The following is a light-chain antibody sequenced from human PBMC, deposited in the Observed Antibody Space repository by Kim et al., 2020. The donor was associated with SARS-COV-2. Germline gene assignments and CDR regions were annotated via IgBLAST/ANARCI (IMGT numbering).Light chain of an antibody. CDR2: DVS. Sequence: QSITISCTGTSSDLATYTYVSWYQQHPGEAPKLRIYDVSKRPSGVSYRFSGSKSANTASLTISELQAEDEADYYCSSYSSTNTLVFGGGTQLTVL. V-gene: IGLV2-14*03. J-gene: IGLJ3*02. CDR3: SSYSSTNTLV. CDR1: SSDLATYTY.